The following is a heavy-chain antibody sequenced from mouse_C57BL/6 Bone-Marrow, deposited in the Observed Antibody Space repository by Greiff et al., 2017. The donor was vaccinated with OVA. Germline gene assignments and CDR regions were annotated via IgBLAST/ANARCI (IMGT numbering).Heavy chain of an antibody. CDR2: INYDGSST. CDR3: ARDRNYGSLYAMDY. V-gene: IGHV5-16*01. D-gene: IGHD1-1*01. CDR1: GFTFSDYY. Sequence: EVQLVESEGGLVQPGSSMKLSCTASGFTFSDYYMAWVRQVPEKGLEWVANINYDGSSTYYLDSLKSRFIISRDNAKNILYLQMSSLKSEDTATYYCARDRNYGSLYAMDYWGQGTSVTVSS. J-gene: IGHJ4*01.